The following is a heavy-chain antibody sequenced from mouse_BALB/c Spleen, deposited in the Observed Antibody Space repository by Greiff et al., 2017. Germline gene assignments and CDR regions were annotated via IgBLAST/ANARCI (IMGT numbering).Heavy chain of an antibody. V-gene: IGHV1-82*01. Sequence: LEESGPELVKPGASVKISCKASGYAFSSSWMNWVKQRPGQGLEWIGRIYPGDGDTNYNGKFKGKATLTADKSSSTAYMQLSSLTSVDSAVYFCARTDYGSSFRYWGQGTTLTVSS. CDR3: ARTDYGSSFRY. CDR1: GYAFSSSW. D-gene: IGHD1-1*01. CDR2: IYPGDGDT. J-gene: IGHJ2*01.